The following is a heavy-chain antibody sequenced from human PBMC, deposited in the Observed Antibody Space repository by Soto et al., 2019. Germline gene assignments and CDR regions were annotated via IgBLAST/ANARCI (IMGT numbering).Heavy chain of an antibody. CDR1: GLTFSTYG. CDR3: VRGLGLRLYYIDV. J-gene: IGHJ6*03. D-gene: IGHD5-12*01. Sequence: GRSLRLSCAASGLTFSTYGRKWVRQAQGKGLEWVSYISSSSSTIYYADSVKGRFTISRDKAKNSLYLQRNSLRAEDTAVYYGVRGLGLRLYYIDVWGKGTTVTVS. CDR2: ISSSSSTI. V-gene: IGHV3-48*01.